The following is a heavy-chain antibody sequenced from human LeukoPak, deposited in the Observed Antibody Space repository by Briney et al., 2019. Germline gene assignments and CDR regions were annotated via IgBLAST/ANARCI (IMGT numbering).Heavy chain of an antibody. CDR3: ARFSSSWYGFGY. CDR2: IYYSGST. CDR1: GGSISSSSYY. V-gene: IGHV4-39*01. Sequence: PSETLSLTCTVSGGSISSSSYYWGWIRQPPGKGLEWIGSIYYSGSTYYNPSLKSRVTISVDTSKNQFSLKLSSVTAADTAVYYCARFSSSWYGFGYWGQGTLVTVSS. J-gene: IGHJ4*02. D-gene: IGHD6-13*01.